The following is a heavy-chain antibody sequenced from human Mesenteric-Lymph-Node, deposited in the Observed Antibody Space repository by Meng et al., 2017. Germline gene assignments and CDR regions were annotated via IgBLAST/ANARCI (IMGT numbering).Heavy chain of an antibody. CDR2: INHSGST. J-gene: IGHJ5*02. CDR1: GGSFSGYY. Sequence: QGQLQESGPGLVKPSETLSLNCAGDGGSFSGYYWSWIRQPPGKGLEWIGEINHSGSTNYNPSLKSRVTISVDTSKNQFSLKLSSVTAADTAVYYCARAEYYNWFDPWGQGTLVTVSS. CDR3: ARAEYYNWFDP. D-gene: IGHD1-14*01. V-gene: IGHV4-34*09.